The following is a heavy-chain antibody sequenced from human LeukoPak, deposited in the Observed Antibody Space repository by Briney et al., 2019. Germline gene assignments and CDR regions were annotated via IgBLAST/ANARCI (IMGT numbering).Heavy chain of an antibody. J-gene: IGHJ4*02. CDR3: ARGSSGSYYY. CDR2: INHSGST. CDR1: GGPFSGYY. D-gene: IGHD1-26*01. Sequence: SETLSLTCAVYGGPFSGYYWSWIRQPPGKGLEWIGEINHSGSTNYNPSLKSRVTISVDTSKNQFSLKLSSVTAADTAVYYCARGSSGSYYYWGQGTLVTVSS. V-gene: IGHV4-34*01.